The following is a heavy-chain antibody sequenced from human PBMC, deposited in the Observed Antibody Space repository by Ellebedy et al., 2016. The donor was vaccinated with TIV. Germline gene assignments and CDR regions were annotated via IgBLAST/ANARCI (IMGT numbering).Heavy chain of an antibody. Sequence: MPSETLSLTCTVSGGSISSSSYYWGWTRQPPGKGLDWIGSIHYSGSTYYNPSLKSRVTISVDTSKNQFSLKLNFVTAADTAVYYCARHAMVGLITAVGLDHFDYWGQGTLVTVSS. J-gene: IGHJ4*02. CDR3: ARHAMVGLITAVGLDHFDY. V-gene: IGHV4-39*01. CDR2: IHYSGST. CDR1: GGSISSSSYY. D-gene: IGHD6-13*01.